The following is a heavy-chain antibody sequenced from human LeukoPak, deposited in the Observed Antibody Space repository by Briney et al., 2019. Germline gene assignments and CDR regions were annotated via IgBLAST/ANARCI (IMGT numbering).Heavy chain of an antibody. J-gene: IGHJ5*02. CDR3: AKADVEMASPTP. CDR2: ISYDGSER. D-gene: IGHD5-24*01. V-gene: IGHV3-30-3*01. Sequence: SGRSLRLSCAASGFTFSNFAMHWVRQAPGKGLEWVALISYDGSERYYADSVRGRFTISRDNSRNTMQLQMSSLRAEDTALYYCAKADVEMASPTPWGQGTLVTVSS. CDR1: GFTFSNFA.